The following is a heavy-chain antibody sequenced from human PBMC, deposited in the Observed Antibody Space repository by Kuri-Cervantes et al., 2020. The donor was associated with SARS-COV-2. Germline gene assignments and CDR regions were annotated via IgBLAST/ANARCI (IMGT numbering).Heavy chain of an antibody. V-gene: IGHV4-59*03. CDR3: AGGVVITSYYYYMDV. CDR2: INYSGST. Sequence: GSLRLSCTVSGGSISSHYWRWIRQPPGKGLEWVGNINYSGSTYYNPALKSRITISVDTSKNQFSLKLNAVTAADSAVYYCAGGVVITSYYYYMDVWGKGTTVTVSS. J-gene: IGHJ6*03. CDR1: GGSISSHY. D-gene: IGHD3-3*01.